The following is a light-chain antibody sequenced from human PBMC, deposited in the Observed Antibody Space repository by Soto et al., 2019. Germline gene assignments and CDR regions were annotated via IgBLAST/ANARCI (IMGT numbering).Light chain of an antibody. V-gene: IGLV2-14*01. CDR2: DVS. CDR1: SSDIGAYDY. Sequence: QSALTQPDSVSGSPGQSITLSCTGTSSDIGAYDYVSWYQQHPGEAPKLIFYDVSNRPSGFSNRFSASKSGNTASLTISGLQAEDEADYYCSSYTGSSSLYVFGTGTKLTVL. J-gene: IGLJ1*01. CDR3: SSYTGSSSLYV.